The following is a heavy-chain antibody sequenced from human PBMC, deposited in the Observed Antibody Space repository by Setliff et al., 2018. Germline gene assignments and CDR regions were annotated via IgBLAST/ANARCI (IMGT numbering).Heavy chain of an antibody. CDR3: ARVRRELVDY. CDR1: GYTFTSYG. J-gene: IGHJ4*02. CDR2: INAGNGNT. V-gene: IGHV1-3*01. Sequence: ASVKVSCKASGYTFTSYGISWVRQAPGQGLEWMGWINAGNGNTKYSQKFQGRVTITRDTSASTAYMELSSLRSEDTAVYYCARVRRELVDYWGQGTLVTVSS. D-gene: IGHD1-26*01.